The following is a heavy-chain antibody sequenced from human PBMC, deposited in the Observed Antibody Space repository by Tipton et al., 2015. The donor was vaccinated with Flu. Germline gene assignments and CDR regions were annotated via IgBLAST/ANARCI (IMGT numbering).Heavy chain of an antibody. V-gene: IGHV4-38-2*01. D-gene: IGHD3-10*01. CDR3: ARMVSGNYADY. J-gene: IGHJ4*02. CDR1: GGSMSGGHY. Sequence: TLSLTCAVSGGSMSGGHYWGWIRQPPGKGLEWIGIIHHSGITYSHPSLKSRVTISVDTSKSESSLKLRSVTAADTAVYYCARMVSGNYADYWGQGTRVTVSS. CDR2: IHHSGIT.